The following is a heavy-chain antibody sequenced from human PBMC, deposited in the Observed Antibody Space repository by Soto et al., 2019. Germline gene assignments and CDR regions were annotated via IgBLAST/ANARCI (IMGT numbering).Heavy chain of an antibody. CDR3: ARDIRGYGMDV. J-gene: IGHJ6*02. V-gene: IGHV3-11*01. CDR1: GFDFSDYY. Sequence: PGGSLRLSCAASGFDFSDYYMSWSRLAPGKGLEWISYISDSGSPLYYADSVEGRFSISRDNARRSVYLQMNNLRADDTALYFCARDIRGYGMDVWGQGTTVTVSS. CDR2: ISDSGSPL. D-gene: IGHD3-10*01.